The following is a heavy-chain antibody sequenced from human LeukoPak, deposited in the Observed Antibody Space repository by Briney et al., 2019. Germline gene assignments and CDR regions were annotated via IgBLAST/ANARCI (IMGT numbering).Heavy chain of an antibody. V-gene: IGHV3-30-3*01. CDR3: ARDGDIVATISNFDY. D-gene: IGHD5-12*01. Sequence: GGSLRLSCAASGFTFSSYAMHRVRQAPGKGLEWVAVISYDGSNKYYADSAKGRFTISRDNSKNTLYLQMNSLRAEDTAVYYCARDGDIVATISNFDYWGQGTLVTVSS. CDR1: GFTFSSYA. J-gene: IGHJ4*02. CDR2: ISYDGSNK.